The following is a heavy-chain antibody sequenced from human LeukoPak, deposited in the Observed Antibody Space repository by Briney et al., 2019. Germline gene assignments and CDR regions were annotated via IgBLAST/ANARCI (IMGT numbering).Heavy chain of an antibody. V-gene: IGHV4-59*01. CDR3: ARYEDWFDP. CDR1: GVSISSYY. J-gene: IGHJ5*02. D-gene: IGHD3-16*01. Sequence: SETLSLTCTVSGVSISSYYWSWVRQPPGEGLEWIGYIYYSGSTNYNPSLKSRVTISVDTSKNQFSLKLSSVTAADTAVYYCARYEDWFDPWGQGTLVTVSS. CDR2: IYYSGST.